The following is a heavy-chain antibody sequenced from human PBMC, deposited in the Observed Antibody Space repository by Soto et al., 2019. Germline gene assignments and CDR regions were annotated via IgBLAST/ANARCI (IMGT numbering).Heavy chain of an antibody. Sequence: ASVKVSCKASGYTFTSYGISWLRQAPGQGLEWMGWISAYNGNTNYAQKLQGRVTMTTDTSTSTAYMELRSLRSDDTAVYYCARDQGVDIVATTVDYWGQGTQVTVSS. CDR1: GYTFTSYG. V-gene: IGHV1-18*01. CDR2: ISAYNGNT. J-gene: IGHJ4*02. D-gene: IGHD5-12*01. CDR3: ARDQGVDIVATTVDY.